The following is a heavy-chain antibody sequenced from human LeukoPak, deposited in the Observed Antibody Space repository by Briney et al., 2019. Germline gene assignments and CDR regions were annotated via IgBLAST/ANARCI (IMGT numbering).Heavy chain of an antibody. CDR3: ARAGLPADYFDY. CDR1: GFTFSSYG. V-gene: IGHV3-33*01. J-gene: IGHJ4*02. Sequence: PGRTLRLSCAASGFTFSSYGMHWVRQAPGKGLERVAVIWYDGSNKYYADSVKGRFTISRDNSKNTLYLQMNSLRAEDTAVYYCARAGLPADYFDYWGQGTLVTVSS. CDR2: IWYDGSNK.